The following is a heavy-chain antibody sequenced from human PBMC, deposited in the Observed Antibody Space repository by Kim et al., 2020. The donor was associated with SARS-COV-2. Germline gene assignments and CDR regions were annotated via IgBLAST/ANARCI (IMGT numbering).Heavy chain of an antibody. CDR3: ARPAPPPAGGMDV. CDR2: IYYTGSA. J-gene: IGHJ6*02. CDR1: GGSITSSAYS. V-gene: IGHV4-39*01. Sequence: SETLSLTCTVSGGSITSSAYSWGWIRQPPGKGLEWIGTIYYTGSAYYNSSLNSRVTLSVDTSKNQFSLNLTPVTAADTAVYYCARPAPPPAGGMDVWGQG.